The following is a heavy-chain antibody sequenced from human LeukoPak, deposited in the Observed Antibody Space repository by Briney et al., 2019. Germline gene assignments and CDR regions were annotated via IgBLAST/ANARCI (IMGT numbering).Heavy chain of an antibody. Sequence: GESLKISCKGSGYSFTSQWIGWVRQMPGKGLEWMGNIYPGESDTRYNPSFQGQVTVSADKSISTTYLQSSSLKASDNSMYYCARLIKEGVLNWLDPWGQGTLVTVSS. V-gene: IGHV5-51*01. CDR3: ARLIKEGVLNWLDP. CDR1: GYSFTSQW. D-gene: IGHD2-8*02. J-gene: IGHJ5*02. CDR2: IYPGESDT.